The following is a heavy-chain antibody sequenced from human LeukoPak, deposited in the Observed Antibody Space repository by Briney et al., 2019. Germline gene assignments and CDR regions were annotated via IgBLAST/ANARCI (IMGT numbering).Heavy chain of an antibody. V-gene: IGHV3-21*01. CDR1: GFTFSSYS. CDR2: ISSSSSYI. J-gene: IGHJ4*02. Sequence: GGSLRLSCAASGFTFSSYSMNWVRQAPGKGLEWVSSISSSSSYIYYADSVKGRFTISRDNAKNSLYLQMNSPRAEDTAVYYCAAGYSSSSGSNGYWGQGTLVTVSS. CDR3: AAGYSSSSGSNGY. D-gene: IGHD6-6*01.